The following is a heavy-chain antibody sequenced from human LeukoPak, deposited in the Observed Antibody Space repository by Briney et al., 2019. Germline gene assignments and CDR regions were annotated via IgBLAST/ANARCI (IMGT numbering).Heavy chain of an antibody. J-gene: IGHJ4*02. CDR1: GFTFSSYS. D-gene: IGHD6-19*01. V-gene: IGHV3-21*01. CDR3: AREVAGSHRN. CDR2: ISSSSSYI. Sequence: GGSLRLSCAASGFTFSSYSMNWVRQAPGKLLQWVSSISSSSSYIYYADSVKGRFTISRDNAKNSLYLQMNSLRAEDTAVYYCAREVAGSHRNWGQGTLVTVSS.